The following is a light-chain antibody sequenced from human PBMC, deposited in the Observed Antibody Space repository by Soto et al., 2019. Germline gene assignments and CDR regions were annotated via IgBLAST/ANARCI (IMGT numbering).Light chain of an antibody. J-gene: IGKJ1*01. CDR1: QSIGSD. Sequence: IVMTQSPVPLSMSLGERATLSCRASQSIGSDLAWYQQKPGQAPRLLLYGASTRATGVPARFSGGGSGTEFTLTISSLQSEDFAVYYCQQYNNWPRTFGQGTKVEMK. V-gene: IGKV3-15*01. CDR2: GAS. CDR3: QQYNNWPRT.